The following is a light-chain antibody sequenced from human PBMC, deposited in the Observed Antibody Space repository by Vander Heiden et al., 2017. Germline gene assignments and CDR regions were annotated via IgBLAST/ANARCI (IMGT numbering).Light chain of an antibody. CDR1: QSFSSNF. Sequence: IVLTQSPGTLSLSPGERSTLSCRASQSFSSNFLAWYQQKPGQAPRLLIYGASTRATGIPDRLSGSGSGTDLTLTISRREPEDFAVYYCQQYDRTPLTFGQGTKLEIK. CDR3: QQYDRTPLT. CDR2: GAS. V-gene: IGKV3-20*01. J-gene: IGKJ2*01.